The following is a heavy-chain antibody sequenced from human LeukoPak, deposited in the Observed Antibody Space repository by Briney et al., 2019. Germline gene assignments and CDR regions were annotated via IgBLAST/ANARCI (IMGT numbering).Heavy chain of an antibody. CDR3: ARADLDTDAFDI. V-gene: IGHV3-7*01. Sequence: GGSLRLSCAASGFTFSSCWMSWVRQAPGKGLEWVANIKQDGSEKYYVDSVKGRFTISRDNAKNSLYLQMNSLRAEDTAVYYCARADLDTDAFDIWGQGTMVTVSS. J-gene: IGHJ3*02. CDR2: IKQDGSEK. CDR1: GFTFSSCW. D-gene: IGHD5-18*01.